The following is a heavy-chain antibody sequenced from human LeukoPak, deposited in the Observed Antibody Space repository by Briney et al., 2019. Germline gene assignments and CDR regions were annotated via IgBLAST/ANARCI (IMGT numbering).Heavy chain of an antibody. D-gene: IGHD1-26*01. CDR2: ISWNSGSI. J-gene: IGHJ6*03. Sequence: GRSLRLSCAASGFTFDGYAMHWVRQAPGKGLEWVSGISWNSGSIGYADSVKGRFTISRDNAKNSLYLQMNSLRAEDTALYYCAKGGSYHYYYYMDVWGKGTTVTVSS. CDR1: GFTFDGYA. V-gene: IGHV3-9*01. CDR3: AKGGSYHYYYYMDV.